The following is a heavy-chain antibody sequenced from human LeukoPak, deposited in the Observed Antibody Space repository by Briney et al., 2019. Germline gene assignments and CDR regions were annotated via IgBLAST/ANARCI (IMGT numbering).Heavy chain of an antibody. CDR3: ARSSDYYGGYFDY. CDR2: IYHSGST. Sequence: PSGTLSLTCAVSGDSVSSSHWWSWVRQPPGKGLEWIGEIYHSGSTNYNPSLKSRVTISVDKSKNQFSLKLSSVTAADTAVYYCARSSDYYGGYFDYWGQGTLVTVSS. J-gene: IGHJ4*02. CDR1: GDSVSSSHW. V-gene: IGHV4-4*02. D-gene: IGHD3-22*01.